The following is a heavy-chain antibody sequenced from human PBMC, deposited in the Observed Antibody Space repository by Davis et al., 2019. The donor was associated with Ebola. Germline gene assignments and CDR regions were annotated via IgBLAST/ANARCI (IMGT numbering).Heavy chain of an antibody. J-gene: IGHJ4*02. CDR3: ARGGGYDYIWGNYRHFDY. V-gene: IGHV1-18*04. CDR1: GYTFTNYG. D-gene: IGHD3-16*02. Sequence: ASVKVSCKASGYTFTNYGITWVRQAPGQGLEWMGWINPHNGNTNYAQSVQGRVTMTTDTSTSTAYMELRNLRSDDTAVYYSARGGGYDYIWGNYRHFDYWGQGTLVTVSS. CDR2: INPHNGNT.